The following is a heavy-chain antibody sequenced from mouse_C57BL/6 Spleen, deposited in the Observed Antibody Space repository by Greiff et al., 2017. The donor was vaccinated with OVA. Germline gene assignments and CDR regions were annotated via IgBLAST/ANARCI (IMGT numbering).Heavy chain of an antibody. D-gene: IGHD1-1*01. CDR1: GYTFTDYN. CDR2: INPNNGGT. J-gene: IGHJ4*01. Sequence: VHVKQSGPELVKPGASVKIPCKASGYTFTDYNMDWVKQSHGKSLEWIGDINPNNGGTIYNQKFKGKATLTVDKSSSTAYMELRSLTSEDTAVYYCARPNYGTAMDYWGQGTSVTVSS. CDR3: ARPNYGTAMDY. V-gene: IGHV1-18*01.